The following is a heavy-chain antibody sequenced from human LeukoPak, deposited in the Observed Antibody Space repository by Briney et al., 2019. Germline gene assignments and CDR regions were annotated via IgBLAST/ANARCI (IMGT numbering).Heavy chain of an antibody. J-gene: IGHJ4*02. V-gene: IGHV3-53*01. CDR1: GFTVSTNS. CDR3: ARRAGAYSHPYDY. Sequence: GGSLRLSCTVSGFTVSTNSMSWVRQAPGKGLEWVSFIYGDNTHYSDSVKGRFTISRDNSKNTLYLQMNSLRAEDTAVYYCARRAGAYSHPYDYWGQGTLVTVSS. D-gene: IGHD4/OR15-4a*01. CDR2: IYGDNT.